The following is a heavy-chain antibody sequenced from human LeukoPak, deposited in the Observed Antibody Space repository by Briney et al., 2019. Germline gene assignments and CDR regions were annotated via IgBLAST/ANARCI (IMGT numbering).Heavy chain of an antibody. V-gene: IGHV1-2*02. CDR3: ARVRKLTMIVVVPPKDAFDI. CDR1: GYTFTGYY. D-gene: IGHD3-22*01. J-gene: IGHJ3*02. Sequence: WASVKVSCKASGYTFTGYYMHWVRQAPGQGLEWMGWINPNSGGTNYAQKFQGRVTMTRDTSISTAYMELSRLRSDDTAVCYCARVRKLTMIVVVPPKDAFDIWGQGTMVTVSS. CDR2: INPNSGGT.